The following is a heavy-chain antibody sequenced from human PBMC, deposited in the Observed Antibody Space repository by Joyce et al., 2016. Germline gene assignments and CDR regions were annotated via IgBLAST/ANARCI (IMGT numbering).Heavy chain of an antibody. CDR3: AKGDPRSGYSSSSAYFDY. Sequence: GESGGGVVQPGTSLRLSCAVSGFTFSSYAMHWVRQAPGKGLEWVAVISYDGSDKNSADSMKGRFTISRDNSKNTLYLQLNSLRAEDTAVYYCAKGDPRSGYSSSSAYFDYWGQGTLVTVSS. J-gene: IGHJ4*02. CDR2: ISYDGSDK. V-gene: IGHV3-30*18. D-gene: IGHD6-6*01. CDR1: GFTFSSYA.